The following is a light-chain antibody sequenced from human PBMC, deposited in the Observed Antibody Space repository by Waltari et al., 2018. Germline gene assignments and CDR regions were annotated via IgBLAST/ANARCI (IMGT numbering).Light chain of an antibody. CDR3: QHYDGVPPWT. Sequence: DIQMTQSPSSLSASVGDRVTITCQASRDINNYLNWYQQKPGKAPNLLIYDASTFETGVPSRFSGSGSGTDFVFTISRLQPEDIATYYCQHYDGVPPWTFGQGTRVDFK. CDR2: DAS. CDR1: RDINNY. V-gene: IGKV1-33*01. J-gene: IGKJ1*01.